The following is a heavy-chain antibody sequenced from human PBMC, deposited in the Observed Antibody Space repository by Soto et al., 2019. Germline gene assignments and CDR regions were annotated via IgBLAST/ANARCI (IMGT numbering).Heavy chain of an antibody. Sequence: GGSRRLSCAASGFTFSNAWMSGGGPAPGKGLEWVGRIKSKTDGGTTDYAAPVKGRFTISRDDSKNTLYLQMNSLKTEDTAVYYCTTGLWELLFDYWGQGTLVTVSS. CDR1: GFTFSNAW. V-gene: IGHV3-15*01. J-gene: IGHJ4*02. D-gene: IGHD1-26*01. CDR3: TTGLWELLFDY. CDR2: IKSKTDGGTT.